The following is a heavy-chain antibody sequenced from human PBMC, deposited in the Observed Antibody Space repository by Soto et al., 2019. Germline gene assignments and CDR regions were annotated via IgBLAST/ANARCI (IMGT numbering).Heavy chain of an antibody. Sequence: ASVKVSCKAYGYIFTSYDINWVRQATGHTGQGLEWMGWINAGNGNTKCSQKFQDRVTITRDTSASTAYMELSSLRSEDTAVYYCARGESVVGDYWGQGTLVTVSS. CDR3: ARGESVVGDY. J-gene: IGHJ4*02. D-gene: IGHD2-15*01. CDR2: INAGNGNT. V-gene: IGHV1-3*01. CDR1: GYIFTSYD.